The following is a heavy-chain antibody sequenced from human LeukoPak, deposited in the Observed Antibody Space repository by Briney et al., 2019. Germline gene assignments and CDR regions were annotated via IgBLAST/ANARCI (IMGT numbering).Heavy chain of an antibody. D-gene: IGHD2-15*01. CDR2: ISYDGSNK. CDR3: ARAEYCSGGSCYPAEFYYYYGMDV. Sequence: PGGSLRLSCAASGFTFSSYAMHWVRQAPGKGLEWVAVISYDGSNKYYADSVKGRFTISRDNSKNTLYLQMNSLRAEDTAVYYCARAEYCSGGSCYPAEFYYYYGMDVWGKGTTVTVSS. V-gene: IGHV3-30*04. CDR1: GFTFSSYA. J-gene: IGHJ6*04.